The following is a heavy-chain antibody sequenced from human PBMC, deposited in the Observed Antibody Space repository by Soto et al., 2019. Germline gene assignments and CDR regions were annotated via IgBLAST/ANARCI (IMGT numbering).Heavy chain of an antibody. Sequence: QVQLVQSGAEVKKPGASVKLSCTAPGYHFTSYGTSWVRQAPGQGLEWMGWISADNGKTNYAQHVQGRGTMTTDTSTRTAYMDLRSLRSDDTAVYYCARGGDVNYYHGMDVW. CDR3: ARGGDVNYYHGMDV. D-gene: IGHD5-12*01. CDR2: ISADNGKT. CDR1: GYHFTSYG. V-gene: IGHV1-18*01. J-gene: IGHJ6*01.